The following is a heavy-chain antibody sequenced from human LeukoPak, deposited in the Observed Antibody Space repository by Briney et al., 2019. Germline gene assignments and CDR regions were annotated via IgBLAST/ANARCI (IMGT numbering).Heavy chain of an antibody. CDR3: ASGLLCGSGDGGWFDP. D-gene: IGHD3-10*01. J-gene: IGHJ5*02. CDR2: IYYSGST. V-gene: IGHV4-59*01. Sequence: ASETLSLTCTVSGGSISSYYWSWIRQPPGKGLEWIGYIYYSGSTNYNPSLKSRVPISVDTSKNQFSLKLSSVTAADTAVYYCASGLLCGSGDGGWFDPWGQGTLVTVSS. CDR1: GGSISSYY.